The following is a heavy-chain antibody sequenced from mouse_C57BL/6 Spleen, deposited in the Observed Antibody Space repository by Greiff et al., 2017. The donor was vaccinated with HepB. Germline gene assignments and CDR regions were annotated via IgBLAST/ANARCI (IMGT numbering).Heavy chain of an antibody. J-gene: IGHJ1*03. D-gene: IGHD1-1*01. CDR1: GFTFSDYG. CDR3: ARGYGSTRYFDV. CDR2: ISSGSSTI. V-gene: IGHV5-17*01. Sequence: EVKLQESGGGLVKPGGSLKLSCAASGFTFSDYGMHWVRQAPEKGLEWVAYISSGSSTIYYADTVKGRFTISRDNAKNTLFLQMTSLRSEDTAMYYCARGYGSTRYFDVWGTGTTVTVSS.